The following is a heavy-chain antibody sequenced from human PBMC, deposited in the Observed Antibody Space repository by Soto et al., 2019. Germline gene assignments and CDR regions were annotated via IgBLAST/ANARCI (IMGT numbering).Heavy chain of an antibody. D-gene: IGHD6-19*01. V-gene: IGHV3-7*01. CDR1: GFMFSTHW. Sequence: VQLVESGGGLVQSGGSLRLSCAASGFMFSTHWMTWVRQAPGKGLEWVATIKTDGSAKYYVDSVKARFTISRDNAQNSLYLQINSRGDEVKVLYFCANVSGWHFGYRGQASTVTVS. CDR2: IKTDGSAK. CDR3: ANVSGWHFGY. J-gene: IGHJ4*03.